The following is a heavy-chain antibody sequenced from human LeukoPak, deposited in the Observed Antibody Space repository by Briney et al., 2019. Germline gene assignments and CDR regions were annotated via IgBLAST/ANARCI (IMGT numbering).Heavy chain of an antibody. D-gene: IGHD4-17*01. CDR2: ISSSSSYI. Sequence: GGSLRLSCAASGFTFSSYSMNWVRQAPGKGLEWVSSISSSSSYIYYADSVKGRFTISRDNAKNSLYLQMNSLRAEDTAVYYCARVEFGTVTTGYYYYMDVWVKGTTVTVSS. J-gene: IGHJ6*03. CDR3: ARVEFGTVTTGYYYYMDV. V-gene: IGHV3-21*01. CDR1: GFTFSSYS.